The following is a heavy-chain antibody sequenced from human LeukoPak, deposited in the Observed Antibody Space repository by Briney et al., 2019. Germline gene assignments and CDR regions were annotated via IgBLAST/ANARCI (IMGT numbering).Heavy chain of an antibody. J-gene: IGHJ4*02. CDR1: GGSFSGYY. V-gene: IGHV4-34*01. CDR3: ARAVTYCGGDCYFPYYYFDY. D-gene: IGHD2-21*02. Sequence: SETLSLTCAVYGGSFSGYYWSWIRQPPGKGLEWIGEINHSGNTYYNPSLKSRVTMSVDTSKNQFSLKLSSVTAADTAVYYCARAVTYCGGDCYFPYYYFDYWGQGTLVTVSS. CDR2: INHSGNT.